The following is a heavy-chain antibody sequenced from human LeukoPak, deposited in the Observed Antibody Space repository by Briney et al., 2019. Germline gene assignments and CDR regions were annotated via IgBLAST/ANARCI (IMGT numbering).Heavy chain of an antibody. V-gene: IGHV3-23*01. Sequence: GGSLRLSCAASGFTFRTYAMSWVRQAPGKGLEWVSGISGSGGSTYYADSVKGRFTISRDNSKNTLYLQMNSLRAEDTAVYYCAREAYSSSPNFDYWGQGALVTVSS. D-gene: IGHD6-6*01. CDR1: GFTFRTYA. J-gene: IGHJ4*02. CDR3: AREAYSSSPNFDY. CDR2: ISGSGGST.